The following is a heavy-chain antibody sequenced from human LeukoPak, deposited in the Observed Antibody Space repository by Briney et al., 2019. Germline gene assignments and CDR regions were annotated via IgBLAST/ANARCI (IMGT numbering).Heavy chain of an antibody. Sequence: SETLSPTCTVSGGSISSSSYYWGWIRQPPGKGLEWIGSIYYSGSTYYNPSLKSRVTISVDTSKNQFSLKLSSVTAADTAVYYCARHQLVVVPAAPDYWGQGTLVTVSS. CDR2: IYYSGST. V-gene: IGHV4-39*01. D-gene: IGHD2-2*01. J-gene: IGHJ4*02. CDR1: GGSISSSSYY. CDR3: ARHQLVVVPAAPDY.